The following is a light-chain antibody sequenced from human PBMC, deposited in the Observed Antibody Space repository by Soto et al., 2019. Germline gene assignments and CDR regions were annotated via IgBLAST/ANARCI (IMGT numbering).Light chain of an antibody. V-gene: IGKV1-5*03. Sequence: DIQMTQSPSTLSASVGDRVTITCRASQSIGIWLAWYQQKPGKAPKLLIHEASTLESVVPSRFSGRGSGTGFTLTIISLQPADFAPYYCEQYDTYRTFGQGTKVEIK. CDR2: EAS. CDR1: QSIGIW. CDR3: EQYDTYRT. J-gene: IGKJ1*01.